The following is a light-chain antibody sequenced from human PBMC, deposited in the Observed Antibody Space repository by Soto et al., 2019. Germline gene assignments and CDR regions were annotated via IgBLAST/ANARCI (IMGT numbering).Light chain of an antibody. CDR2: GAS. CDR3: QQYNNWPRT. V-gene: IGKV3-15*01. CDR1: QSVYSN. Sequence: EIVMTQSPATLSVSPGERATLSCRASQSVYSNLAWYQQKPGQAPRLLIYGASTRATGIPARFSGGGSGAEFTLTISSLQSEDFAVYYCQQYNNWPRTFGQGTKVEIK. J-gene: IGKJ1*01.